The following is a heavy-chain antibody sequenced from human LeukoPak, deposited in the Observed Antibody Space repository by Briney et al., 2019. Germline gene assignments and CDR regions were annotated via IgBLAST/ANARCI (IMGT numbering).Heavy chain of an antibody. CDR1: GASISSSKYY. CDR2: IYFSGST. Sequence: SETLSLTCTASGASISSSKYYWGWTRQPPGKRLEWIGSIYFSGSTYSNPSLKSRVTVSVDTSKNQFSLRLSAVIAADTGVYYCASHNPPYYFDHWGQGTLVSVSS. J-gene: IGHJ4*02. D-gene: IGHD1-14*01. CDR3: ASHNPPYYFDH. V-gene: IGHV4-39*01.